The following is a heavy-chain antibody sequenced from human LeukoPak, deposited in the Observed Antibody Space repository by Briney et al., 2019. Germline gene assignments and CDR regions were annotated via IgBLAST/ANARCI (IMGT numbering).Heavy chain of an antibody. D-gene: IGHD3-22*01. V-gene: IGHV3-48*04. CDR3: ARDLKGYYDSSGYWYYFDY. CDR2: ISSSGSTI. Sequence: GGSLRLSCAASGFTFSSYAMSWVRQAPGRGLEWVSYISSSGSTIYYADSVKGRFTISRDNAKNSLYLQMNSLRAEDTAVYYCARDLKGYYDSSGYWYYFDYWGQGTLVTVSS. CDR1: GFTFSSYA. J-gene: IGHJ4*02.